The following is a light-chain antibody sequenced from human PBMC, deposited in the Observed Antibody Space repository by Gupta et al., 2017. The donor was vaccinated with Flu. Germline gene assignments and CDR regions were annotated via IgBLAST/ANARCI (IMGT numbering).Light chain of an antibody. J-gene: IGKJ3*01. CDR1: QDISDY. CDR3: QQYDDPPGT. V-gene: IGKV1-33*01. CDR2: DAS. Sequence: GDRVVITCRASQDISDYLNWYQHKPGKAPKLLIFDASHLETGVPSRISGSGSGTHFTLTISSLQPEDVATYYCQQYDDPPGTFGPGTKVNV.